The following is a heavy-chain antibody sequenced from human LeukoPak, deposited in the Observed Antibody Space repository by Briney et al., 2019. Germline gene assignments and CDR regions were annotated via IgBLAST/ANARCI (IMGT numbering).Heavy chain of an antibody. D-gene: IGHD3-10*01. J-gene: IGHJ4*02. V-gene: IGHV3-74*01. CDR3: VRGDIRLPRSTPDC. CDR2: MKGDGNAT. Sequence: PGRSPRLSCAASGFSFANYWMHWVRHPPGKGLVWVEYMKGDGNATRYADSVTGRFTISRDNAMNTLYLQMNSLRGEDTAVYYWVRGDIRLPRSTPDCWGQGTLVTVSA. CDR1: GFSFANYW.